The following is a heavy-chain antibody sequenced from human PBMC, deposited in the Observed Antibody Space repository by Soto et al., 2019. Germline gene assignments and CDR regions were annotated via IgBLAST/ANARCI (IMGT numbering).Heavy chain of an antibody. J-gene: IGHJ4*02. CDR1: GGSISSYY. CDR2: IYYSGST. D-gene: IGHD2-8*01. Sequence: SETLSLTCTVSGGSISSYYWSWIRQPPGKGLEWIGYIYYSGSTNYNPSLKSRVTISVDTSKNQFSLKLSSMTAADTAVYYCARTESYCTNGVCSLGFDYWGQGTLVTVSS. CDR3: ARTESYCTNGVCSLGFDY. V-gene: IGHV4-59*01.